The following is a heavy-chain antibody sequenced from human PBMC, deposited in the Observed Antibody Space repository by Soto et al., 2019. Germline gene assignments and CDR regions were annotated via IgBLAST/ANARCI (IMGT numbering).Heavy chain of an antibody. CDR1: GGSISSYY. V-gene: IGHV4-59*01. CDR3: ARKPRGYSYGYDY. D-gene: IGHD5-18*01. J-gene: IGHJ4*02. CDR2: IYYSGST. Sequence: PSETLSLTCTVSGGSISSYYWSWIRQPPGKGLEWIGYIYYSGSTNYNPSLKSRVTISVDTSKNQFSLKLSSVTAADTAVYYCARKPRGYSYGYDYWGQGILVTSPQ.